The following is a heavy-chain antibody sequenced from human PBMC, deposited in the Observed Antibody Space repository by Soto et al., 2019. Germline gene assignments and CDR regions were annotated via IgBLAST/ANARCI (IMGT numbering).Heavy chain of an antibody. J-gene: IGHJ4*02. CDR3: ARGDSQVSSVFDY. CDR2: THYSGDT. V-gene: IGHV4-31*03. Sequence: TLSLTCTVSGCPFPNGGYYWSWIRQEPGKGLEWIGYTHYSGDTSYNPSLRSRVTISTDTSKTQFSLRLRSVTSADTAVYYCARGDSQVSSVFDYWGQGMLVTVSS. CDR1: GCPFPNGGYY. D-gene: IGHD3-16*01.